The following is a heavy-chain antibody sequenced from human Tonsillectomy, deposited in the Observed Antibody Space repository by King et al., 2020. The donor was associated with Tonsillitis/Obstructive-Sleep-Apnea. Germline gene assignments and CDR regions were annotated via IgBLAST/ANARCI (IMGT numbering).Heavy chain of an antibody. V-gene: IGHV3-30*04. CDR3: ARDLDFDRSVYYLGEYFQH. D-gene: IGHD3-22*01. J-gene: IGHJ1*01. CDR1: GFTFSNYA. CDR2: ISYDGTNK. Sequence: VQLVESGGGVVQPGRSLRLSCAASGFTFSNYAMHWVRQAPGKGLEWVAVISYDGTNKYYADSVKGRFTISRDNSENTLYLQMNGLRAEDTAVYYCARDLDFDRSVYYLGEYFQHWGQGTLVTVSS.